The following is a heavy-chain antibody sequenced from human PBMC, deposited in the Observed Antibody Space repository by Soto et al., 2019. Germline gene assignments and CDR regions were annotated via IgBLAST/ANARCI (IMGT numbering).Heavy chain of an antibody. CDR2: IIPIFGTA. J-gene: IGHJ3*02. Sequence: QVQRVQSGAEVKKPGSSVKVSCKASGGTFSRYAISWVRQAPGQGLEWMGGIIPIFGTANYAQKFQGRVTITADESTSTAYMELSSLRSEDTAVYYCAVPRITMLVEQSQTGAFDIWGQGTMVTVSS. CDR1: GGTFSRYA. CDR3: AVPRITMLVEQSQTGAFDI. V-gene: IGHV1-69*01. D-gene: IGHD3-22*01.